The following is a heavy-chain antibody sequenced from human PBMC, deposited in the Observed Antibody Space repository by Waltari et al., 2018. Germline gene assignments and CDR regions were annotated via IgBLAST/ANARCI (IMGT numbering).Heavy chain of an antibody. V-gene: IGHV1-69*13. D-gene: IGHD3-10*01. CDR1: GGTFSSYA. CDR2: IIPIFGTA. CDR3: ASNPYGSGSYYAEYYFDY. J-gene: IGHJ4*02. Sequence: QVQLVQSGAEVKKPGSSVKVSCKASGGTFSSYAISWVRQAPGQGLEWMGRIIPIFGTANYAQKFQGRVTITADKSMSTAYMELSSLRSEDTAVYYCASNPYGSGSYYAEYYFDYWGQGTLVTVSS.